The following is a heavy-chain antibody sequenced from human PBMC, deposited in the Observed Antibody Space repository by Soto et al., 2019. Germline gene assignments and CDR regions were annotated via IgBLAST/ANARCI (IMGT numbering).Heavy chain of an antibody. CDR1: GGSITSSSYY. D-gene: IGHD3-10*01. V-gene: IGHV4-39*07. J-gene: IGHJ4*02. CDR2: IYYSGNT. CDR3: ARHNYGSGSTYFDY. Sequence: PSETLSLTCTVSGGSITSSSYYWGWIRQPPGKGLEWIGSIYYSGNTYYTPSLKSRVTISVDTSKNQFSLKLNSMTAADTAVYYCARHNYGSGSTYFDYWGQGTLVTAPQ.